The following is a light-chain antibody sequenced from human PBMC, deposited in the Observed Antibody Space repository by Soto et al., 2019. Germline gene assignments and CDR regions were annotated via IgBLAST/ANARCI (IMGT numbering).Light chain of an antibody. Sequence: EIVLTQSPGTLSFSAGERATLSCRASQRVNSRYLAWYQQKPGQGPRLLIYGASTRATGIPDRFSGSGSGTEFTLTISSLQPDDFAAYYCQQYHTDGTFGQGTKVDIK. V-gene: IGKV3D-7*01. CDR3: QQYHTDGT. CDR2: GAS. CDR1: QRVNSRY. J-gene: IGKJ1*01.